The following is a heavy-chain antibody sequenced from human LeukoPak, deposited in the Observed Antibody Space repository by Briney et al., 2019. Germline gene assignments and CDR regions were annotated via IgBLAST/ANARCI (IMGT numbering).Heavy chain of an antibody. CDR3: ARGGCSGGSCHGWFDP. CDR2: IHYSGST. D-gene: IGHD2-15*01. J-gene: IGHJ5*02. Sequence: PSETLSLTCTVSGGSVSSGRYYWSWIRQPPGKGLEWIGYIHYSGSTNYNPSLKSRVTISVDTSKNQFSLKLSSVTAADTAVYYCARGGCSGGSCHGWFDPWGQGTLVTVSS. V-gene: IGHV4-61*01. CDR1: GGSVSSGRYY.